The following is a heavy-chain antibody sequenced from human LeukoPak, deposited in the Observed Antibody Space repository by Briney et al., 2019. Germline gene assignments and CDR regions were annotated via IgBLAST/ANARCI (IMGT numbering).Heavy chain of an antibody. CDR2: INPSGGST. D-gene: IGHD3-16*02. J-gene: IGHJ4*02. CDR1: GYTFTSYY. Sequence: ASVKISCKASGYTFTSYYIHWVRQAPGQGLEWMGIINPSGGSTDYAQKFQGRVTVTRDTSTSTVHMELSSLRSDDTAVYYCARAYYDYVWGSYRFDYWGQGTLVTVSS. V-gene: IGHV1-46*01. CDR3: ARAYYDYVWGSYRFDY.